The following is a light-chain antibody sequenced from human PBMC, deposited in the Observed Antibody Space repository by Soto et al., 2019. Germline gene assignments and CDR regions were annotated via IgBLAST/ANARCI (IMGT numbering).Light chain of an antibody. V-gene: IGLV2-11*01. J-gene: IGLJ2*01. Sequence: QSALTQPRSVSGSPGQSVTISCTGSRSDVGGYNYVSWYQQHPGKAPKLLIYDVTKRPSGVPGRFSGSKSGNTASLIISGLQAEDEADYYCCSYGGGNTPLVFGGGTKVTVL. CDR3: CSYGGGNTPLV. CDR1: RSDVGGYNY. CDR2: DVT.